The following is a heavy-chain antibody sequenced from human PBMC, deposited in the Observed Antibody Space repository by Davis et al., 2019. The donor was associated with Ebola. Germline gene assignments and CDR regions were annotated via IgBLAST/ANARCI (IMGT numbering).Heavy chain of an antibody. V-gene: IGHV1-3*01. CDR1: GYTFTSYA. J-gene: IGHJ4*02. CDR2: INAGNGNT. D-gene: IGHD5-24*01. Sequence: AASVKVSCKASGYTFTSYAMHWVRQAPGQRLEWMGWINAGNGNTKYSQKFQGRVTITRDTSASTAYMELRSLRSEDTAMYYCARDWGMATPFNYWGQGTLVTVSS. CDR3: ARDWGMATPFNY.